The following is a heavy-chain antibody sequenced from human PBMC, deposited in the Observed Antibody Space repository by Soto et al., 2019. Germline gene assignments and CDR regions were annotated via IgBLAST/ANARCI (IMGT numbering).Heavy chain of an antibody. V-gene: IGHV1-69*10. CDR3: AREFRAEDIVVVVAATNDAFDI. D-gene: IGHD2-15*01. CDR1: GGTFSSYT. CDR2: IIPILGIA. J-gene: IGHJ3*02. Sequence: VKVSCKASGGTFSSYTISWVRQAPGQGLEWMGRIIPILGIANYAQKFQGRVTITADKSTSTAYMELSSLRSEDTAVYYCAREFRAEDIVVVVAATNDAFDIWGQGTMVTVSS.